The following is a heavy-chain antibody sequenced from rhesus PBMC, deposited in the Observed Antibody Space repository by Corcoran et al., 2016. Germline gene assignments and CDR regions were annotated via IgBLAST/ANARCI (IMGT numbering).Heavy chain of an antibody. D-gene: IGHD3-16*01. CDR1: GYSISSGYG. CDR3: ARGAYSGSLDY. Sequence: QVQLQESGPGLVKPSETLSLTCAVSGYSISSGYGWSWIRQPPGKGMVWIGYIGGSSGRTNYNPSLKSRVTISKDTSKNQFSLKLSSVTAADTAVYYCARGAYSGSLDYWGQGVLVTVSS. CDR2: IGGSSGRT. V-gene: IGHV4-127*01. J-gene: IGHJ4*01.